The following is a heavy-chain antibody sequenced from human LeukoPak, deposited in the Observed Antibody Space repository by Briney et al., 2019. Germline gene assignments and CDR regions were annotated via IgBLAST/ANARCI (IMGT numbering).Heavy chain of an antibody. CDR2: IIPILGIA. CDR3: ARVGAYYYDSSGYYNPPG. CDR1: GGTFSSYA. V-gene: IGHV1-69*04. D-gene: IGHD3-22*01. Sequence: SVKVSCKASGGTFSSYAISWVRQAPGQGLEWMGRIIPILGIANYAQKFQGRVTITADKSTSKAYMELSSLRSEDTAVYYCARVGAYYYDSSGYYNPPGWGQGTLVTVSS. J-gene: IGHJ4*02.